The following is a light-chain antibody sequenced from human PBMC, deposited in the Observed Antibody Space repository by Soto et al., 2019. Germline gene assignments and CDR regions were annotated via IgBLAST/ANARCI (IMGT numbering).Light chain of an antibody. CDR1: SGHSSYA. CDR2: LNSDGSH. V-gene: IGLV4-69*01. J-gene: IGLJ7*01. Sequence: QSVLTQWPSVSASLGASVKLTCTLSSGHSSYAIAWHQQQPEKGPRFLMRLNSDGSHNKGYGIPDRFSGSNSGAERYLTISSLQSEDEADYYCQTWGTDVSVFGGGTQLTVL. CDR3: QTWGTDVSV.